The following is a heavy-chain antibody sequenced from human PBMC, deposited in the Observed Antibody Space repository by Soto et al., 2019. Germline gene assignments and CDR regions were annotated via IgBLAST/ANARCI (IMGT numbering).Heavy chain of an antibody. J-gene: IGHJ6*02. CDR3: ARVRDGYNGYYYYGMEV. CDR1: GFTFSSYG. D-gene: IGHD5-12*01. V-gene: IGHV3-33*01. Sequence: GGSLRLSCAASGFTFSSYGMHWVRQAPCKGLEWVAVIWYDGSNKYYADSVKGRFTISRDNSKNTLYLQMNSLRAEDTAVYYCARVRDGYNGYYYYGMEVWGQGTTVTVSS. CDR2: IWYDGSNK.